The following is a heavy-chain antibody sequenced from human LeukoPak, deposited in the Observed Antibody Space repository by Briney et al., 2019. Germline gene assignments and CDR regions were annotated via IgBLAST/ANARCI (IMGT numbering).Heavy chain of an antibody. J-gene: IGHJ6*03. CDR3: ERFRSSGFPTSYMDV. V-gene: IGHV4-34*01. CDR1: GGSFSGYY. CDR2: INHSGST. D-gene: IGHD3-22*01. Sequence: PSETLSLTCAVYGGSFSGYYWSWIRQPPGKGLEWIGEINHSGSTNYNPSLKSRVTISVDTSKNQFSLKLSSVTAAATAVSYCERFRSSGFPTSYMDVWGQGTMVTVSS.